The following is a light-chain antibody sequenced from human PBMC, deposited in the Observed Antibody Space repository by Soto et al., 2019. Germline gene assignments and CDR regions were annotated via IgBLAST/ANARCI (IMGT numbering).Light chain of an antibody. V-gene: IGKV1-27*01. CDR1: QDVGLY. CDR2: AAS. CDR3: QNYHSAPII. Sequence: DSQMTQSPSSLSASVGDRVTITCRPSQDVGLYLAWYQQKPGKAPKLLISAASTVQSGVPSRFSGSGSGTDFTLTISSLQPEYVSTYYCQNYHSAPIIFGPATKIDIK. J-gene: IGKJ3*01.